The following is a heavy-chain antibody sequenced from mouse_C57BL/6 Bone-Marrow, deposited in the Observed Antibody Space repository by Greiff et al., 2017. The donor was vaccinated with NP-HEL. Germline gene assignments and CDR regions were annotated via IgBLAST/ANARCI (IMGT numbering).Heavy chain of an antibody. CDR2: ISDGGRYT. Sequence: EVKLEESGGGLVKPGGSLKLSCAASGFTFSSYAMSWVRQTPEKRLEWVATISDGGRYTYYPDNVKGRFTISRDNAKNNLYLQMSHLKSEDTAMYYCARAYSNYFDYWGQGTTLTVSS. J-gene: IGHJ2*01. CDR3: ARAYSNYFDY. D-gene: IGHD2-10*01. V-gene: IGHV5-4*03. CDR1: GFTFSSYA.